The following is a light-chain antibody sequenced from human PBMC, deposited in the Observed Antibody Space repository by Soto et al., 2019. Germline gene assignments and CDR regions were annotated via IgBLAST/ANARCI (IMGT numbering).Light chain of an antibody. J-gene: IGKJ5*01. CDR3: QQYGSSPRVT. Sequence: EIVMTQSPATLSVSPGERATLSCRASQSVSSNLAWYQQKPGQAPRLLIYSASTRATGIPDRFSGSGSGTDFSLTISRLEPEDFAVYYCQQYGSSPRVTFGQGTRLENK. V-gene: IGKV3-20*01. CDR2: SAS. CDR1: QSVSSN.